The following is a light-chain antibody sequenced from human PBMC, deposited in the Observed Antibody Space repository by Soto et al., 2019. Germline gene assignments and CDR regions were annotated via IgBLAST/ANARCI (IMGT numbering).Light chain of an antibody. V-gene: IGLV1-40*01. CDR1: RSNIGAGFD. Sequence: QSVLTQPPSVSGAPGQRVTISCTGTRSNIGAGFDVHWYQQLPGTAPKLLIYDNNNRPSGVPDRFSGSKSGNTASLTVSGLQAEDEANYFCSSYAGGNNLVFGGGTKVTVL. CDR2: DNN. J-gene: IGLJ2*01. CDR3: SSYAGGNNLV.